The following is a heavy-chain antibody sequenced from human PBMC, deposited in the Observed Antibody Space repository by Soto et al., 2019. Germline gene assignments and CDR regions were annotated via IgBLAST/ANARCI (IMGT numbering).Heavy chain of an antibody. CDR1: GYTFTGYY. V-gene: IGHV1-2*02. J-gene: IGHJ4*02. D-gene: IGHD3-22*01. CDR2: INPNSGGT. CDR3: ARAYYHSTTGTYYFDY. Sequence: QVQLVQSGAEVKKPGASVKVSCKASGYTFTGYYMHWVRQAPGQGLEWMGWINPNSGGTNYAQKFQGRVTMTRDTSISTAYMELSRLRSDDTAVYYCARAYYHSTTGTYYFDYWGQGTLVTVSS.